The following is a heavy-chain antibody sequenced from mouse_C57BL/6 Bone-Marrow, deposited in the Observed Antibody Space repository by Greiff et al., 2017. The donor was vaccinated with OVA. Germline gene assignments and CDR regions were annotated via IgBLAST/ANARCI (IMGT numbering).Heavy chain of an antibody. CDR1: GYSITSGYY. V-gene: IGHV3-6*01. D-gene: IGHD2-4*01. J-gene: IGHJ3*01. CDR3: AREVYDYEGFAY. Sequence: ESGPGLVKPSQSLSLTCSVTGYSITSGYYWNWIRQFPGNKLEWMGYISYDGSNNYNPSLKNRISITRDTSKNQFFLKLNSVTTEDTATYYCAREVYDYEGFAYWGQGTLVTVSA. CDR2: ISYDGSN.